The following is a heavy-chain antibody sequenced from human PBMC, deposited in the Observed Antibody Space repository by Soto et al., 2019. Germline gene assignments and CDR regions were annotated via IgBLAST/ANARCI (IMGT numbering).Heavy chain of an antibody. CDR1: GFPLSDYV. Sequence: EVQLLESGGGLVQPGGSRTLSCAASGFPLSDYVVTWVRQAPGKGLEWVSGISGSIGHTYYADSVKGRFTISRDSSKNTVYLQMNGLRAEDTAIYYCATEELCGADCYFFKSWGQGTLVTVSS. CDR2: ISGSIGHT. V-gene: IGHV3-23*01. J-gene: IGHJ5*02. CDR3: ATEELCGADCYFFKS. D-gene: IGHD2-21*02.